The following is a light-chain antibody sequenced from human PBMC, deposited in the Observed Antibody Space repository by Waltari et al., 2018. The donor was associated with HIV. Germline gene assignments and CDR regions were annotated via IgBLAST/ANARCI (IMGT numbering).Light chain of an antibody. CDR1: QSVSSNS. Sequence: EIVLTQSPGTLSLSPGEGATLSCRASQSVSSNSLAWYQQKPGQAPRLLIYAASNRATGIPDRFSGSGSGTDFTLTISRLEPEDFAVYYCQQYSSSPPATFGQGTKVEIK. CDR3: QQYSSSPPAT. V-gene: IGKV3-20*01. CDR2: AAS. J-gene: IGKJ1*01.